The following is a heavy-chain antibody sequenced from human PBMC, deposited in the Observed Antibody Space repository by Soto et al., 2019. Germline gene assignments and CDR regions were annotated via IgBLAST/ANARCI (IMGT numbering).Heavy chain of an antibody. J-gene: IGHJ4*02. CDR1: GGSFSGYY. Sequence: PSETLSLTCAVYGGSFSGYYWSWIRQPPGKGLEWIGEINHSGSTNYNPSLKSRVTISVDTSKNQFSLKLSSVTAADTAVYYCARGDYYGSGSYYNERTGETEFDYWGQGTRVT. CDR2: INHSGST. CDR3: ARGDYYGSGSYYNERTGETEFDY. D-gene: IGHD3-10*01. V-gene: IGHV4-34*01.